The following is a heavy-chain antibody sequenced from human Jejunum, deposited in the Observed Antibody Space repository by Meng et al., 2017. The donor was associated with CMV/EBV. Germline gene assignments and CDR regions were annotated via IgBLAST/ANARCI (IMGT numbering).Heavy chain of an antibody. CDR1: GGSFSTYT. CDR3: ARGRGNQPLFDF. J-gene: IGHJ4*02. V-gene: IGHV1-69*16. CDR2: LIPVLNKA. D-gene: IGHD2/OR15-2a*01. Sequence: VQLVQSGAEGKKPGSHVKVACKTSGGSFSTYTFSWVRQAPGQGLEWMGGLIPVLNKAKSAPRFQDRVTFTADETTTTAYMELSSLTFEDTAVYFCARGRGNQPLFDFWGQGTLVTVSS.